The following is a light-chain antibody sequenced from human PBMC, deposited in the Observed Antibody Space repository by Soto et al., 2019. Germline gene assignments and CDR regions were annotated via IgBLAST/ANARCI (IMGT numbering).Light chain of an antibody. Sequence: EIVRTQSPATLSVSPGARATLSCRASQSVSSTLAWYQQKPGQAPRLLIYGASTRATGIPARFSGSGSGTEFTLTISSLQSEDFAVYYCQQHNNWPPWTCGQGTKVDIK. V-gene: IGKV3-15*01. CDR3: QQHNNWPPWT. CDR1: QSVSST. J-gene: IGKJ1*01. CDR2: GAS.